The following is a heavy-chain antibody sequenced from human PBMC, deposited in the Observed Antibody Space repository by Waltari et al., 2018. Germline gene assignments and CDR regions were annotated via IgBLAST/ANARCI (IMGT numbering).Heavy chain of an antibody. D-gene: IGHD7-27*01. CDR1: GYTFSDYF. V-gene: IGHV1-2*02. Sequence: QVQLVQSGAEVKNPGASVKVSCKSSGYTFSDYFINWVRQAPGQGLEWMGWINPNSGVTKYAQSFQGRVTMTSDTSINTVYMELSILRSDDTALYYCAAVIRPGRTLPWGYWGQGTLVTVSS. CDR2: INPNSGVT. J-gene: IGHJ4*02. CDR3: AAVIRPGRTLPWGY.